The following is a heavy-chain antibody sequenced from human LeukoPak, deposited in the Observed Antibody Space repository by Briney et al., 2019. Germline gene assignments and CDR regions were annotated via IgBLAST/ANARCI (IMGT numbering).Heavy chain of an antibody. CDR3: TGGVDVYYYYGMDV. CDR1: GFTFGDYA. D-gene: IGHD2-15*01. Sequence: GGSLRLSSTASGFTFGDYAMSWVRQAPGKGLEWVGFIRSKAYGGTTEYAASVKGRFTISRDDSKSIAYLQMNSLKTEDTAVYYCTGGVDVYYYYGMDVWGKGTTVTVSS. J-gene: IGHJ6*04. CDR2: IRSKAYGGTT. V-gene: IGHV3-49*04.